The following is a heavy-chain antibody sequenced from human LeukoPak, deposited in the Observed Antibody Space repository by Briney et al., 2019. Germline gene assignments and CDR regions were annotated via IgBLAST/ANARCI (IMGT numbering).Heavy chain of an antibody. CDR1: GYTFTSYG. V-gene: IGHV1-18*01. CDR3: AREMQLAPSGYYYYYYMDV. J-gene: IGHJ6*03. D-gene: IGHD6-6*01. Sequence: GASVKVSCKASGYTFTSYGISWVRQAPGQGLEWMGWISAYNGNTNYAQKLQGRVTMTTDTSTSTAYMELRSLRSDDTAVYYCAREMQLAPSGYYYYYYMDVWGKGTTVTVSS. CDR2: ISAYNGNT.